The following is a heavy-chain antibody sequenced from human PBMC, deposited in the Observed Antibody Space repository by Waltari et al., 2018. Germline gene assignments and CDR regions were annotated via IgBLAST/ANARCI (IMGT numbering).Heavy chain of an antibody. CDR2: ISVSGSST. CDR3: AKDGPGTWGYFDY. Sequence: EVQLLESGGGLAQPGGSLRLSCAASGFTFRTYAMNWVRQAPGKGLEWVSAISVSGSSTYYADSVKGRFTLSRDNSKNTLYLQMNSLRAEDTAVYYCAKDGPGTWGYFDYWGQGTLVTVSS. D-gene: IGHD6-13*01. J-gene: IGHJ4*02. V-gene: IGHV3-23*01. CDR1: GFTFRTYA.